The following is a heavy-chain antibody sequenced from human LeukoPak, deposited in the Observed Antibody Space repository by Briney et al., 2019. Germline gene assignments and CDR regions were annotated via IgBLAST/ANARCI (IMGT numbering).Heavy chain of an antibody. CDR3: ARERDLSHFDY. CDR1: GGSISSYY. V-gene: IGHV4-59*01. CDR2: IYYSGST. Sequence: SETLSLTCTVSGGSISSYYWSWIRQPPGKGLEWIGYIYYSGSTNYNPSLKSRVTISVDTSKNQFSLKLSSVTAADTAMYYCARERDLSHFDYWGQGTLVTVSS. D-gene: IGHD3-16*02. J-gene: IGHJ4*02.